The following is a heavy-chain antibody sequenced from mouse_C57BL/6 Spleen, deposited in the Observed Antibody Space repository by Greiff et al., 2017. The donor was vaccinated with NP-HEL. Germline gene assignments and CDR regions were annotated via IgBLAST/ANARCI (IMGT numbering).Heavy chain of an antibody. CDR3: ARSPNWYFDY. V-gene: IGHV7-3*01. CDR2: IRNKANGYTT. D-gene: IGHD4-1*01. CDR1: GFTFTDYY. Sequence: EVKVVESGGGLVQPGGSLSLSCAASGFTFTDYYMSWVRQPPGKALEWLGFIRNKANGYTTEYSASVKGRFTISRDNSQSILYLQMNALRAEDSATYYCARSPNWYFDYWGQGTTLTVSS. J-gene: IGHJ2*01.